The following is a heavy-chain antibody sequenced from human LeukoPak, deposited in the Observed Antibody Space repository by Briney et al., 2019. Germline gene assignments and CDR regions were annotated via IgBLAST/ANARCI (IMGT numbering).Heavy chain of an antibody. CDR3: AREGGGIAVAGTYAFDI. CDR1: GYTFTSYG. J-gene: IGHJ3*02. Sequence: GASVKVSRKASGYTFTSYGISWVRQAPGQGLEWMGWISAYNGNTNYAQKLQGRVTMTTDTSTSTAYMELRSLRSDDTAVYYCAREGGGIAVAGTYAFDIWGQGTMVTVSS. V-gene: IGHV1-18*01. D-gene: IGHD6-19*01. CDR2: ISAYNGNT.